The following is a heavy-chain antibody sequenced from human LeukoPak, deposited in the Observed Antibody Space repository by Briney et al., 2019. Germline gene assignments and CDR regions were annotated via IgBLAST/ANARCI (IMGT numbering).Heavy chain of an antibody. CDR1: GGSISSSNYY. CDR2: IYYTGIT. V-gene: IGHV4-39*07. CDR3: ARGPALEQWLVRGYFDY. D-gene: IGHD6-19*01. J-gene: IGHJ4*02. Sequence: PSETLSLTCTVSGGSISSSNYYWGWIRQPPGKGLEWIGSIYYTGITYYNPSLRSRVTISVETSKNQSSLNLSSVTAADTAVYYCARGPALEQWLVRGYFDYWGQGTLVTVSS.